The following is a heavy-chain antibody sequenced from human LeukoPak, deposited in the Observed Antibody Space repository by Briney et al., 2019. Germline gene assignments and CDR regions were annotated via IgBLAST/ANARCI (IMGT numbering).Heavy chain of an antibody. D-gene: IGHD3-10*01. CDR2: ISGSGGST. CDR1: GFTFSSYA. V-gene: IGHV3-23*01. CDR3: AKAFARSYGSGSYYRGADYYYYGMDV. Sequence: GGSLRLSCAASGFTFSSYAMSWVRQAPGKGLEWVSAISGSGGSTYYADSVKGRFTISRDNSKNTLYLQMNSLRAEDTAVYYCAKAFARSYGSGSYYRGADYYYYGMDVWGQGTTVTVSS. J-gene: IGHJ6*02.